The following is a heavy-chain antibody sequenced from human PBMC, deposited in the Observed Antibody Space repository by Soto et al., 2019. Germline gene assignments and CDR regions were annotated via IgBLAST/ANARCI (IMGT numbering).Heavy chain of an antibody. D-gene: IGHD2-8*01. V-gene: IGHV1-69*13. J-gene: IGHJ6*02. CDR3: CTYCTNGVCYSGYYYGMDV. CDR1: GGTFSSYA. Sequence: SVKVSCKASGGTFSSYAISWVRQAPGQGLEWMGGIIPIFGTANYAQKFQGRVTITADESTSTAYMELNSLRSEDTAVYYCCTYCTNGVCYSGYYYGMDVWGQGTTVTVSS. CDR2: IIPIFGTA.